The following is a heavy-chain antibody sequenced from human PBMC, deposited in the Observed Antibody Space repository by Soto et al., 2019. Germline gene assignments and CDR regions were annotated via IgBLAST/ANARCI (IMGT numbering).Heavy chain of an antibody. V-gene: IGHV3-23*01. CDR1: GFSFSSYA. Sequence: GGSLRLSCAASGFSFSSYAMSWVRQAPGTGLEWVSKISDSGGRTYYADSVKGRFTISRDNSENTLYLQMNTLRAEDTAVYYCAKDRVGVAGTEYYYYFGMDVWGPGTTVTVSS. J-gene: IGHJ6*02. CDR2: ISDSGGRT. CDR3: AKDRVGVAGTEYYYYFGMDV. D-gene: IGHD6-19*01.